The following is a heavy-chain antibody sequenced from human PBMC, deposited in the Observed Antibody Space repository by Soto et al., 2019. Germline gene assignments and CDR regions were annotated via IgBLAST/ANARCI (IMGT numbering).Heavy chain of an antibody. D-gene: IGHD2-2*01. CDR2: ISYDGSNK. V-gene: IGHV3-30-3*01. CDR3: ARDLVVVPAAAPYFDY. Sequence: QVQLVESGGGVVQPGRSLRLSCAASGFIFSSYAMHWVRQAPGKGLEWVAVISYDGSNKYYADSVKGRFTISRDNSKNTLYLQMNSLRAEDTAVYYCARDLVVVPAAAPYFDYWGQGTLVTVSS. J-gene: IGHJ4*02. CDR1: GFIFSSYA.